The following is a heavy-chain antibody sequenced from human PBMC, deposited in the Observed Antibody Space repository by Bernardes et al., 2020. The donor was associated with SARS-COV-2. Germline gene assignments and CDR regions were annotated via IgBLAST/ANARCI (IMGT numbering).Heavy chain of an antibody. CDR1: GFTFSSYW. CDR3: ARLTHLWFYAGRLYYVDY. Sequence: GGSLRLSCAASGFTFSSYWMSWVRQATGKGLEWVANIRPDGSENYYVDSVKGRSTIPRDNAKNSLYLQMNSLSAEDTAVYYCARLTHLWFYAGRLYYVDYWGQGTLVTV. V-gene: IGHV3-7*01. D-gene: IGHD5-18*01. CDR2: IRPDGSEN. J-gene: IGHJ4*02.